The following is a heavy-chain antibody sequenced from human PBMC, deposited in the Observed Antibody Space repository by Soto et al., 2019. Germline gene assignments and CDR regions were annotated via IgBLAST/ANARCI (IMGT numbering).Heavy chain of an antibody. V-gene: IGHV1-69*01. CDR2: IIPIFGTA. Sequence: QLQLVQSGAEVKKPGSSVKVTCKASGGSFRHYSISWVRQAPGQGLEWMGGIIPIFGTATYAQRFQGRVTLTASESTTTAYMELSSLRSEDTAVYYCARDQRLEDDAFDICGQGTMVIVSS. J-gene: IGHJ3*02. CDR1: GGSFRHYS. CDR3: ARDQRLEDDAFDI. D-gene: IGHD1-1*01.